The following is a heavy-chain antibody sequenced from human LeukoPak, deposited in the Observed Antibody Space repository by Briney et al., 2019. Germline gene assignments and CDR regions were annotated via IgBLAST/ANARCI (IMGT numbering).Heavy chain of an antibody. D-gene: IGHD6-13*01. V-gene: IGHV4-39*07. Sequence: PSETLSLTCTVSGDSVITINSYWAYISQPPGKGLEWIGSIYYSGRTYYNPSLRGRVTISADTSKNQFSLKLNSVTAADTAVYYCARVSRIAAVQNWFDPWGQGTLVTVSS. J-gene: IGHJ5*02. CDR3: ARVSRIAAVQNWFDP. CDR1: GDSVITINSY. CDR2: IYYSGRT.